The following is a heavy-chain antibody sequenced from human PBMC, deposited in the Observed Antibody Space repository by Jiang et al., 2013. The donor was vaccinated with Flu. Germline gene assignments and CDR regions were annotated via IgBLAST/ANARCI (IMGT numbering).Heavy chain of an antibody. D-gene: IGHD1-7*01. CDR1: GGSISSSSYY. V-gene: IGHV4-39*01. Sequence: GPGLVKPSETLSLTCTVSGGSISSSSYYWGWIRQPPGKGLEWIGSIYYSGSTYYNPSLKSRVTISVDTSKNQFSLKLSSVTAADTAVYYCARQELLSTGGDYWGQGTLVTVSS. CDR3: ARQELLSTGGDY. J-gene: IGHJ4*02. CDR2: IYYSGST.